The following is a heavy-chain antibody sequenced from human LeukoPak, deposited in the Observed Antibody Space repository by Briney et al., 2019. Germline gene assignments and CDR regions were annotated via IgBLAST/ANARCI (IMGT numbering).Heavy chain of an antibody. CDR3: ARLYDSSWYLDY. Sequence: ASVKVSCKASGYTFTSYVMHWVRQAPGQRLEWMGWINAGNGNTKYSQKFQGRVTITRDTSASTAYMELSSLRSEDTAVFYCARLYDSSWYLDYWGQGTLVTVSS. CDR1: GYTFTSYV. V-gene: IGHV1-3*01. CDR2: INAGNGNT. J-gene: IGHJ4*02. D-gene: IGHD6-13*01.